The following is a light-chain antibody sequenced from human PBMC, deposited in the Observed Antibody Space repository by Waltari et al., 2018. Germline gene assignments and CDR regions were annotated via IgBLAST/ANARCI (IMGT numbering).Light chain of an antibody. V-gene: IGKV3-20*01. CDR1: QSISRY. J-gene: IGKJ2*01. CDR2: IIS. CDR3: QQYGSSPYT. Sequence: EIVLTQSPGTLSLSPGERATLSCRASQSISRYLAWYQQKPGQAPRLLTYIISSRATGIPDSFSGSGSGTDFTLTISRLEPEDFAVYYCQQYGSSPYTFGQGTKLE.